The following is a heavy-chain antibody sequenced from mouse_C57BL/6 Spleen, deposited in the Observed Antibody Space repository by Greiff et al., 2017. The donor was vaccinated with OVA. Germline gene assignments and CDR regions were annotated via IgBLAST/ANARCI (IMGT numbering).Heavy chain of an antibody. CDR1: GYAFSSSW. J-gene: IGHJ4*01. D-gene: IGHD2-1*01. CDR3: ARYHDYDAMDY. Sequence: VQLQESGPELVKPGASVKISCKASGYAFSSSWMNWVKQRPGKGLEWIGRIYPGDGDTNYNGKFKGKATLTADKSSSTAYMQLISLTSEDSAVYFCARYHDYDAMDYWGQGTSVTVSA. CDR2: IYPGDGDT. V-gene: IGHV1-82*01.